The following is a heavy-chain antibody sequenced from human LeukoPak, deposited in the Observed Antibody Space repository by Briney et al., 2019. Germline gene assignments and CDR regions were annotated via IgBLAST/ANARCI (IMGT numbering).Heavy chain of an antibody. Sequence: GGSLRLSCAASGFTFSSYEMNWVRQAPGKGPEGVSYISSSGSTIYYADSVKGRFTISRDNAKNSLYLQMNSLRAEDTAVYYCAREYSGSYYGFDYWGQGTLVTVSS. CDR2: ISSSGSTI. V-gene: IGHV3-48*03. D-gene: IGHD1-26*01. CDR3: AREYSGSYYGFDY. J-gene: IGHJ4*02. CDR1: GFTFSSYE.